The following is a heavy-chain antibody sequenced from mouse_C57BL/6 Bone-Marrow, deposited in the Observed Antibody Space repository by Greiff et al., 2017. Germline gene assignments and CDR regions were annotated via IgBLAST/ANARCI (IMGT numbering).Heavy chain of an antibody. D-gene: IGHD2-2*01. CDR2: INPNNGGT. J-gene: IGHJ4*01. Sequence: VQLKESGPELVKPGASVKMSCKASGYTFTDYNMHWVKQSHGKSLEWIGYINPNNGGTSYNQKFKGKATLTVNKSSSTAYMQLSSLTSEDSAVYFCASWGLLWLRRGGYYYAMDYWGQGTSVTVSS. CDR3: ASWGLLWLRRGGYYYAMDY. V-gene: IGHV1-22*01. CDR1: GYTFTDYN.